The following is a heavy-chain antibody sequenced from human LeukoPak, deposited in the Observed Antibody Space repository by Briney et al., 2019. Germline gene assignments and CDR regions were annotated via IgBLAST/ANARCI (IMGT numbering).Heavy chain of an antibody. CDR1: GFTFGKYW. CDR2: IKLDGSEK. CDR3: ARDQYDTWSRRGNFDS. V-gene: IGHV3-7*03. D-gene: IGHD3-3*01. J-gene: IGHJ4*02. Sequence: GGSLRLSCVASGFTFGKYWMSWVRQAPGKGLGWVANIKLDGSEKNYVDSVKGRFTISRDNTKNPLYLQMNSLRVEDTAVFYCARDQYDTWSRRGNFDSWGQGTLVIVSS.